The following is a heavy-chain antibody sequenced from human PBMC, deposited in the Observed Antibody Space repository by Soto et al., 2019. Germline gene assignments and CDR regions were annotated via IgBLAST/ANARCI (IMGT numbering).Heavy chain of an antibody. V-gene: IGHV3-48*01. CDR1: GFTFNNYK. Sequence: GGSLRLSCAASGFTFNNYKMNWVRQAPGKGLEWVSYISSSSTTIYYADSVKGRFTISRDNAKNSLYLQMNSLRAEDTAVYYCARGPLESYQLLLHLGYWGQGTLVTVSS. D-gene: IGHD2-2*01. J-gene: IGHJ4*02. CDR2: ISSSSTTI. CDR3: ARGPLESYQLLLHLGY.